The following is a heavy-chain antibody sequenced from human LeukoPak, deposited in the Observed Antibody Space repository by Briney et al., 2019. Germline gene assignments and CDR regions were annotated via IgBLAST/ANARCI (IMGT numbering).Heavy chain of an antibody. J-gene: IGHJ3*02. CDR1: GFTFSAYA. V-gene: IGHV3-23*01. D-gene: IGHD3-22*01. CDR3: AKDYYYDSSGYYYGDAFDI. Sequence: GGSLRLSCAASGFTFSAYAMVWVRQAPGRGLEWVSSIRGSGGTTYSAVSVKGRFTISRDNSKNILYLQVNSLRAGDTAVYYCAKDYYYDSSGYYYGDAFDIWGQGTMVTVSS. CDR2: IRGSGGTT.